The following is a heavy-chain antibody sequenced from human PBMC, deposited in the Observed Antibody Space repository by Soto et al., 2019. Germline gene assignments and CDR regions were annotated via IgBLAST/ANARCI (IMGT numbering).Heavy chain of an antibody. CDR2: ISGSSDST. Sequence: PGGSLRLSCAASGFTFSSYVMSWVRQAPGKGLEWVSAISGSSDSTYYADSVKGRFTISRDNSKNTLYLQMNSLRAEDTALYYCAKGSASTRPYYVDYWGQGTLVTVSS. V-gene: IGHV3-23*01. J-gene: IGHJ4*02. D-gene: IGHD6-6*01. CDR1: GFTFSSYV. CDR3: AKGSASTRPYYVDY.